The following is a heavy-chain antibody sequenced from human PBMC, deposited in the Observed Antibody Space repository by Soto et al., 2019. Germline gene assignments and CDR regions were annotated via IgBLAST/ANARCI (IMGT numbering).Heavy chain of an antibody. J-gene: IGHJ5*02. CDR3: ARDPYIVVVPAAPGNWFDP. V-gene: IGHV1-18*04. D-gene: IGHD2-2*01. Sequence: PRPSVKVSCKASGYTFTSYGISWVRQAPGQGLEWMGWISAYNGNTNYAQKLQGRVTMTTDTSTSTAYMELRSLRSDDTAVYYCARDPYIVVVPAAPGNWFDPWGQGTLVTVSS. CDR1: GYTFTSYG. CDR2: ISAYNGNT.